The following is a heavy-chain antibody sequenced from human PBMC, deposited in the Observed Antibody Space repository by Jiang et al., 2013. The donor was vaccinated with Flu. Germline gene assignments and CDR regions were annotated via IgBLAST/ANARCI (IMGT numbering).Heavy chain of an antibody. Sequence: LVEVWGRLGTAWGGPVRLSCAASGFTFSRYTMSWVRQAPGKGLQWLSTVNNTGGTTSYADSVKGRFTISRDNSKNTLYVQMNSLRAEDTATYYCAKKSGTGWTPFDSWGQGTLVTVSS. CDR1: GFTFSRYT. D-gene: IGHD6-19*01. CDR2: VNNTGGTT. CDR3: AKKSGTGWTPFDS. J-gene: IGHJ4*02. V-gene: IGHV3-23*04.